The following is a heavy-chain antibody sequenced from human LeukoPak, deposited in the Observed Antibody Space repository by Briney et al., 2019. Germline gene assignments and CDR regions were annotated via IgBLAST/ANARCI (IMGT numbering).Heavy chain of an antibody. D-gene: IGHD3-22*01. CDR1: GFTFSSYD. J-gene: IGHJ4*02. V-gene: IGHV3-23*01. CDR3: AKDIGYYDSSGYYDY. Sequence: QAGGSLRLSCAASGFTFSSYDMHWVRQAPGKGLEWVSAISGSGGSTYYADSVKGRFTISRDNSKNTLYLQMNSLRAEDTAVYYCAKDIGYYDSSGYYDYWGQGTLVTVSS. CDR2: ISGSGGST.